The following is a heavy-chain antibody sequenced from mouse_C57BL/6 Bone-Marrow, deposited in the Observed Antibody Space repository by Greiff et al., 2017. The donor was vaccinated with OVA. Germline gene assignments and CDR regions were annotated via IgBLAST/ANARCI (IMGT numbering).Heavy chain of an antibody. D-gene: IGHD2-3*01. J-gene: IGHJ1*03. Sequence: QVQLQQPGAELVKPGASVKMSCKASGYTFTSYWITWVKQRPGPGLEWIGDIYPGSGSTNYHAQFKSKATLTVDTSSRTAYMQLSSLTSEDSAVYNGARRGLLQWYIDDWGTGTTVTVSS. CDR1: GYTFTSYW. V-gene: IGHV1-55*01. CDR2: IYPGSGST. CDR3: ARRGLLQWYIDD.